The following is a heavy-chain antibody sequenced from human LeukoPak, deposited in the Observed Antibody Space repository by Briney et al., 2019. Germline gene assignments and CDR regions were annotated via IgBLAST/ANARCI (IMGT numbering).Heavy chain of an antibody. J-gene: IGHJ4*02. D-gene: IGHD1-26*01. Sequence: PGGSLSLSCAASGFTFPISAMTWVRQAPGKGLEWVSALSSSGGSTNYADSVKGRFTISRDNSENTLYLQMNSLRAEDTAVYYCAKVEGGNYAYFDYWGQGTLVTVSS. V-gene: IGHV3-23*01. CDR2: LSSSGGST. CDR3: AKVEGGNYAYFDY. CDR1: GFTFPISA.